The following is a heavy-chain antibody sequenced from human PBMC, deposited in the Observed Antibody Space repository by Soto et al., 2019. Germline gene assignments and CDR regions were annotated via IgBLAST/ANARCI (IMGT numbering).Heavy chain of an antibody. D-gene: IGHD1-26*01. CDR3: ATSQLGEYFDY. Sequence: SETLSVTCAVSGDPISIRHWWSWFRQTPGKGLEWIGEVYHSGSINYNPSLKSRVIISADRSKNQFSLRLSSVTAADTAVYYCATSQLGEYFDYWGQGTLVTVSS. CDR2: VYHSGSI. V-gene: IGHV4-4*02. CDR1: GDPISIRHW. J-gene: IGHJ4*02.